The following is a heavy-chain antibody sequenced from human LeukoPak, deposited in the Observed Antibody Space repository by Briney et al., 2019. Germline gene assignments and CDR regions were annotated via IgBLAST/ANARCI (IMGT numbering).Heavy chain of an antibody. V-gene: IGHV4-30-2*01. CDR3: ARDDYGDYDAFDI. Sequence: SETLSLTCTVSGGSISSGGYYWSWIRQPPGKGLEWIGYIYHSGSTYYNPSLKSRVTISVDRSKNQFSLKLSSVTAADTAVYYCARDDYGDYDAFDIWGQGTMVTVSS. J-gene: IGHJ3*02. CDR2: IYHSGST. D-gene: IGHD4-17*01. CDR1: GGSISSGGYY.